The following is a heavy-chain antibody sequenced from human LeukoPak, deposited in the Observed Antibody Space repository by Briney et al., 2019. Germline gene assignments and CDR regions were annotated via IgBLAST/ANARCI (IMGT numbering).Heavy chain of an antibody. Sequence: PSETLSLTCTVSGGSISSYYWSWIRQPPGKGLEWIGYIYYSGSTNYNPSLKSRVTISVDTSKNQFSLKLSSVTAADTAVYYCARDRPSIAAAGYYYYYYMDVWGKGTTVTVSS. D-gene: IGHD6-13*01. CDR1: GGSISSYY. CDR3: ARDRPSIAAAGYYYYYYMDV. CDR2: IYYSGST. J-gene: IGHJ6*03. V-gene: IGHV4-59*01.